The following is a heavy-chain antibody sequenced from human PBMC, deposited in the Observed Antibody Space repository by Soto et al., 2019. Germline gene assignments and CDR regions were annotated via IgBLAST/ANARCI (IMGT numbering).Heavy chain of an antibody. CDR1: GFTFSSYG. CDR3: ARSKRELLLSAYYYYMDV. CDR2: IWYDGSNK. Sequence: GGSLRLSCAASGFTFSSYGMHWVRQAPGKGLEWVAVIWYDGSNKYYADSVKGRFTISRDNSKNTLYLQMNSLRAEDTVVYYCARSKRELLLSAYYYYMDVWGKGTTVTVSS. J-gene: IGHJ6*03. V-gene: IGHV3-33*01. D-gene: IGHD2-15*01.